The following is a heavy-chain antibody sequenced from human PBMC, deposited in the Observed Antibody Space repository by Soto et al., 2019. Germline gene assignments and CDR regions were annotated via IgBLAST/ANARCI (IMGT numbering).Heavy chain of an antibody. CDR1: GLTFRGHC. Sequence: SETLSLSSAVDGLTFRGHCGSLLRTPPGKGLEWIGEINHSGSTRYSPSFQGQVTISADKSISTAYLQWSSLKASDTAMYYCARHAGLDSSGYYSYWSQGTLVTVSS. D-gene: IGHD3-22*01. J-gene: IGHJ4*02. CDR3: ARHAGLDSSGYYSY. V-gene: IGHV4-34*01. CDR2: INHSGST.